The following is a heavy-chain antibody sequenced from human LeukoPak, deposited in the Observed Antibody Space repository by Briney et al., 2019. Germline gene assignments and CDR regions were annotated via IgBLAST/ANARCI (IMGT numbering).Heavy chain of an antibody. D-gene: IGHD2-15*01. Sequence: SQTLSLTRTVSGGSISSGGYYWSWLRQHPGKGLEWIGYIYYSGSTYYNPSLKSRVTISVDTSKNQFSLKLSSVTAADTAVYCCATYCSGGSCPSYYFDYWGQGTLVTVSS. CDR1: GGSISSGGYY. J-gene: IGHJ4*02. CDR3: ATYCSGGSCPSYYFDY. CDR2: IYYSGST. V-gene: IGHV4-31*03.